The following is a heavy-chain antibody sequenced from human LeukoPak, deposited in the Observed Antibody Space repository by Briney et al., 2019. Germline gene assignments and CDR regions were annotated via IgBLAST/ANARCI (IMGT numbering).Heavy chain of an antibody. Sequence: GGSLRLSCAASGFAFSVYAMSWVRQVPGKGLEWVGRIISISGGGTSDYPAPVKGRFTISRDDSKNTVYLQMNSLKTEDTAVYHCTTHRGEWVLDSWGQGTLVTVSS. V-gene: IGHV3-15*01. CDR1: GFAFSVYA. D-gene: IGHD3-16*01. J-gene: IGHJ4*02. CDR2: IISISGGGTS. CDR3: TTHRGEWVLDS.